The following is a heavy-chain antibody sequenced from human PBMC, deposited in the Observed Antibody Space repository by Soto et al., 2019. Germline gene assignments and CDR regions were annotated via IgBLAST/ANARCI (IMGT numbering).Heavy chain of an antibody. D-gene: IGHD3-22*01. CDR3: AKDAGYYDSSGFRQNYYFDY. J-gene: IGHJ4*02. Sequence: PGGSLRLSCAASGFTFSSYAMSWVRQAPGKGLEWVSAISGSGGSTYYADSVKGRFTISRDNSKNTLYLQMNSLRAEDTAVYYCAKDAGYYDSSGFRQNYYFDYWGQGTRVTVSS. CDR1: GFTFSSYA. CDR2: ISGSGGST. V-gene: IGHV3-23*01.